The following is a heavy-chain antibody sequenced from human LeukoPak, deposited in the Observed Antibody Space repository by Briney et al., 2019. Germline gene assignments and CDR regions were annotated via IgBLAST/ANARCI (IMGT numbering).Heavy chain of an antibody. Sequence: PGGSLRLSCAASGFTFSSYAMRWVRQAPGKGLEWVSAISGSGGSTYYADSVKGRFTISRDNSKNTLYLQMNSLRAEDTAVYYCVKGRNYDILTGYYNVWGQGTLVTVSS. J-gene: IGHJ4*02. V-gene: IGHV3-23*01. CDR1: GFTFSSYA. D-gene: IGHD3-9*01. CDR2: ISGSGGST. CDR3: VKGRNYDILTGYYNV.